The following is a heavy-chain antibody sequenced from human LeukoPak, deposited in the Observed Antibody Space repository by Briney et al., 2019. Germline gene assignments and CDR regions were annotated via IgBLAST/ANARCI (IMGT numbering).Heavy chain of an antibody. CDR3: ANRGYNYGLDAFDI. J-gene: IGHJ3*02. V-gene: IGHV3-74*01. D-gene: IGHD5-18*01. Sequence: GGSLRLSCAASGFTFSRYWMHWVRQAPGKGLVWVSRINSDGSSTTYADSVKGRFTISRDNAKNTLYLQMNSLRAEDTAVYYCANRGYNYGLDAFDIWGQGTMVTVSS. CDR1: GFTFSRYW. CDR2: INSDGSST.